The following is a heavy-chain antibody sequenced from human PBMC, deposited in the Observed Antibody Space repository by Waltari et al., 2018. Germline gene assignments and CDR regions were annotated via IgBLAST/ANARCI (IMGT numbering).Heavy chain of an antibody. CDR2: IGIKSNSFAT. V-gene: IGHV3-73*01. CDR3: TRVVLGTIGMDV. J-gene: IGHJ6*02. D-gene: IGHD2-8*01. Sequence: ELQLVESGGDLVQPGGSLKLSCAASGFTFSASDVHWVRQASGKGLEWVGHIGIKSNSFATAYAASVTGRFTISRDDSRNTAYLQMNSLKTEDTAIYYCTRVVLGTIGMDVWGQGTTVTVS. CDR1: GFTFSASD.